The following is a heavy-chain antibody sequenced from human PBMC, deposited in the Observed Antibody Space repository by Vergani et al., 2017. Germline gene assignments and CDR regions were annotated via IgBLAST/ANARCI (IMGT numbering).Heavy chain of an antibody. V-gene: IGHV4-39*01. J-gene: IGHJ4*02. CDR2: IYYSGST. CDR1: GGSISSSSYY. D-gene: IGHD3-10*01. CDR3: ARTVWFGDQPYYFDY. Sequence: QLQLQESGPGLVKPSETLSLTCTVSGGSISSSSYYWGWIRQPPGKGLEWIGSIYYSGSTYYNPSLKSRVTISVDTSKNQFSLKLSSVTAAVTAVYYCARTVWFGDQPYYFDYWGQGTLVTVSS.